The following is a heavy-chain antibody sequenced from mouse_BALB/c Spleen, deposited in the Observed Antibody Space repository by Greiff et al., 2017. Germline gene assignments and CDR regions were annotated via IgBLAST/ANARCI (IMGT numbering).Heavy chain of an antibody. CDR3: ASGNYWYFDV. Sequence: VQLQQSGAELVRPGALVKLSCKASGFNIKDYYMHWVKQRPEQGLEWIGWIDPENGNTIYDPKFQGKASITADTSSNTAYLQLSSLTSEDTAVYYCASGNYWYFDVWGAGTTVTVSS. V-gene: IGHV14-1*02. J-gene: IGHJ1*01. CDR1: GFNIKDYY. CDR2: IDPENGNT. D-gene: IGHD2-1*01.